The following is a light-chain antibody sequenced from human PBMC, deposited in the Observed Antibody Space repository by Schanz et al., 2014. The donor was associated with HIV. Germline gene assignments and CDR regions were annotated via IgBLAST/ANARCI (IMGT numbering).Light chain of an antibody. Sequence: QSALTQPASVSGSPGQSITISCTGTSNDVGTYNLVSWYQQHPGKAPQLMIYEVSKRPSGVSDRFSGSKSGNTASLTISGLQAEDEADFYCQSHDSRLSAWVFGGGTKLTVL. CDR2: EVS. CDR1: SNDVGTYNL. J-gene: IGLJ3*02. V-gene: IGLV2-14*02. CDR3: QSHDSRLSAWV.